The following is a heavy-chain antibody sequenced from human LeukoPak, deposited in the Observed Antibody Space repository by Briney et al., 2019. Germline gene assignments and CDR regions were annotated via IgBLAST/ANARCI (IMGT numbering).Heavy chain of an antibody. V-gene: IGHV4-39*01. CDR2: IYYSGST. D-gene: IGHD6-19*01. Sequence: PSETLSLTCTVSGGSVSSSAYYWGWIRQPPEKGLEWIGNIYYSGSTYYNPSLKSRVTLSIDTSENQFSLRLASVTAADTALYYCARVKPGIPVADSWGQGTLVTVSS. CDR3: ARVKPGIPVADS. CDR1: GGSVSSSAYY. J-gene: IGHJ4*02.